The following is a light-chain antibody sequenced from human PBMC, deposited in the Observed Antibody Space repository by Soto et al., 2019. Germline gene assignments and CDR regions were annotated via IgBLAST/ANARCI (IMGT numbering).Light chain of an antibody. Sequence: EIVLTQSPATLSLSPGERATLSCRASQSVSSYLAWYQQKPGQAPRLLIHDASSRATGIPARFSGSGSGTEFTLTVSSLQSEDFAVYYCQQYDNWSFTFGQGTRLEIK. CDR2: DAS. CDR1: QSVSSY. CDR3: QQYDNWSFT. J-gene: IGKJ5*01. V-gene: IGKV3D-15*01.